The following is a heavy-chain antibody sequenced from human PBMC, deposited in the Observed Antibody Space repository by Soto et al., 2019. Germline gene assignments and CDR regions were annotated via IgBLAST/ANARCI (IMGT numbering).Heavy chain of an antibody. CDR2: YGGSGGST. CDR3: VKFRGRACHYYYMDV. J-gene: IGHJ6*03. CDR1: GFSFSTYG. Sequence: DVQLLESGGGLAQRGGSLRLSCAASGFSFSTYGMTWVRQAPGKGLEWVSYGGSGGSTYYADSVKGRFTISRDNSKNTLYLQMNSLRAEDTAVYYCVKFRGRACHYYYMDVWGNGTTVTVSS. D-gene: IGHD3-16*01. V-gene: IGHV3-23*01.